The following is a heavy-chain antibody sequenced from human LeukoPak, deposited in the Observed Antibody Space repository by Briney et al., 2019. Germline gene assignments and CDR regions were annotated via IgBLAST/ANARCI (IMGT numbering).Heavy chain of an antibody. CDR2: INSADNVQ. Sequence: GGSLRLSCAASGFSLRSSEMNWVRQAPGKGPEWVAHINSADNVQYYTDSVRGRFTMSRGNAKDLLFLQMNSLRDDDTAVYYCARDTVNGPFVISLDLWGQGVLVTVSS. V-gene: IGHV3-48*03. CDR3: ARDTVNGPFVISLDL. CDR1: GFSLRSSE. D-gene: IGHD2-8*01. J-gene: IGHJ5*02.